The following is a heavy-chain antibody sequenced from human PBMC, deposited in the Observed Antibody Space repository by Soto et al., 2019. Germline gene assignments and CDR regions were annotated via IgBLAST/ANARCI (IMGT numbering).Heavy chain of an antibody. CDR1: GGSISSGDYY. D-gene: IGHD3-22*01. CDR2: IYYSGST. CDR3: ARVPVSDYYGSSGRFDY. V-gene: IGHV4-30-4*01. J-gene: IGHJ4*02. Sequence: PSETLSLTCTVSGGSISSGDYYWSWIRQPPGKGLEWIGYIYYSGSTYYNPSLKSRVTISVDTSKNQFSLKLSSVTAADTAVYYCARVPVSDYYGSSGRFDYWGQGTLVTVSS.